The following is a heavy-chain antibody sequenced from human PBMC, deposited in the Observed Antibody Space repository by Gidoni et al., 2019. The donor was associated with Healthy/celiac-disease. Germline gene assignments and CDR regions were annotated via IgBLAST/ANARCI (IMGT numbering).Heavy chain of an antibody. CDR3: ARGPHLSTTGTTCWFDP. J-gene: IGHJ5*02. CDR1: GGSFSGHY. D-gene: IGHD1-1*01. CDR2: INHSGST. V-gene: IGHV4-34*01. Sequence: QVQLQQWGAGLLKPSETLSLSCAVYGGSFSGHYWSWIRQPPGKGLEWIGEINHSGSTNYNPSLKSRVTISVDTSKNQFSLKLSSVTAADTAVYYCARGPHLSTTGTTCWFDPWGQGTLVTVSS.